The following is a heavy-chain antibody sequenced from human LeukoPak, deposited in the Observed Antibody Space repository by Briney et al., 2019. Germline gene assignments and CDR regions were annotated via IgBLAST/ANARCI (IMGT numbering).Heavy chain of an antibody. CDR2: IYSGGST. Sequence: GGSLRLSCAASGFTVSSNYMSWVHQAPGKGLEWVSVIYSGGSTYYADSVKGRFTMSRDKSKNTLYLQMNSLRAEDTAVYYCARAPSTYSSGWSQIDYWGQGTLVTVSS. V-gene: IGHV3-53*01. CDR3: ARAPSTYSSGWSQIDY. J-gene: IGHJ4*02. D-gene: IGHD6-19*01. CDR1: GFTVSSNY.